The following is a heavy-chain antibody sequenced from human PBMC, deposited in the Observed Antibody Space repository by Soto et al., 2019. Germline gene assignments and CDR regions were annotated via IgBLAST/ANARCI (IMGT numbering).Heavy chain of an antibody. CDR3: AAENKAYYYYYGMDV. CDR2: IVVGSGNT. CDR1: GFTFTSSA. J-gene: IGHJ6*02. Sequence: SVKVSCKASGFTFTSSAVQWLRQSRGQRLEWIGWIVVGSGNTNYAQKFQERVTITRDMSTSTAYMELSSLRSEDTAVYYCAAENKAYYYYYGMDVWGQGTTVTVSS. V-gene: IGHV1-58*01.